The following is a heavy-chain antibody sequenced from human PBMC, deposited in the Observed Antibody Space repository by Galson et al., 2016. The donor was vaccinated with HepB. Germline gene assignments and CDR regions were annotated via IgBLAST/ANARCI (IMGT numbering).Heavy chain of an antibody. CDR2: ISGYNGDT. D-gene: IGHD3-3*01. V-gene: IGHV1-18*01. CDR1: GYTFSSYG. Sequence: SVKVSCKASGYTFSSYGISWVRQAPGQGLEWMGWISGYNGDTNYAQKFQGRVTVTIDRSTTSAYMELRGLTSDDTAMYYCARAGYDGDFWSGFFDHWGQGMLVTVSS. J-gene: IGHJ4*02. CDR3: ARAGYDGDFWSGFFDH.